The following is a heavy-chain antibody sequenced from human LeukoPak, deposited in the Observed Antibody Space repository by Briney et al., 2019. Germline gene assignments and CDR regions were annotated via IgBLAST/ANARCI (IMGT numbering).Heavy chain of an antibody. CDR3: AKGRSSWSTTDFDI. D-gene: IGHD6-13*01. CDR2: ISGSGGST. CDR1: GFTFSSYA. J-gene: IGHJ3*02. V-gene: IGHV3-23*01. Sequence: GGSLRLSCAASGFTFSSYAMSWVRQAPGKGLEWVSAISGSGGSTGDADSVKGRFTISRDNSKNTVYLQMNSLRVEDTAIYYCAKGRSSWSTTDFDIWGQGTMVTVSS.